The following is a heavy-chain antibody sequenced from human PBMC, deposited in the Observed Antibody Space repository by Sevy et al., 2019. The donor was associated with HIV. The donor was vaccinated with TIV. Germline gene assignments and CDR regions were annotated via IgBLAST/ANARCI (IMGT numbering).Heavy chain of an antibody. Sequence: GGSLRLSCAASGFTFSSYWINWVRQAPGEGLEWVANINQGGNQKHYMDSVKGRFTISRDKAENAVYLQMNSRRVEDTAVNYCARGPSGAAAGRFDSWGQGTLVTVSS. CDR3: ARGPSGAAAGRFDS. CDR1: GFTFSSYW. J-gene: IGHJ4*02. D-gene: IGHD6-13*01. CDR2: INQGGNQK. V-gene: IGHV3-7*01.